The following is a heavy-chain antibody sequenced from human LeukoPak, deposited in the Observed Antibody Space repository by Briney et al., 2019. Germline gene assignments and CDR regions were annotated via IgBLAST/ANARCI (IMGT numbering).Heavy chain of an antibody. Sequence: GRSLRLSCAASGITFSTYGMYWVRQAPGKGLEWVAVISHDGNNKYYADSVKGRFTISRDNSKNTLYLQMNSLRAEDTAVYYCAKDRAAVGTFDSWGQGTLVTVSS. D-gene: IGHD6-13*01. V-gene: IGHV3-30*18. CDR3: AKDRAAVGTFDS. J-gene: IGHJ4*02. CDR1: GITFSTYG. CDR2: ISHDGNNK.